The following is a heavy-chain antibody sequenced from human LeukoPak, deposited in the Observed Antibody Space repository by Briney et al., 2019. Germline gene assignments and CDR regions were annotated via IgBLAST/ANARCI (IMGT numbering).Heavy chain of an antibody. CDR3: ARRSRNGLDAFDI. CDR1: AYTFTGYY. CDR2: LDPNNGDT. V-gene: IGHV1-2*02. Sequence: ASVKVFCKASAYTFTGYYLHWVRQAPGQGFQWVGWLDPNNGDTDYAQKFQGRVTMTRDMSISTAYMDLGRLTSDDTAVYYCARRSRNGLDAFDIWGQGTMVTVSS. D-gene: IGHD1-14*01. J-gene: IGHJ3*02.